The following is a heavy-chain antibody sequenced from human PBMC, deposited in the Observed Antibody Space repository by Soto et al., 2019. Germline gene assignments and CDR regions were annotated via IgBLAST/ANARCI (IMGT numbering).Heavy chain of an antibody. CDR3: ASTYDSSGYYPLYYYYGMDV. CDR2: IYSGGST. CDR1: GFTVSSNY. V-gene: IGHV3-66*01. D-gene: IGHD3-22*01. Sequence: GGSLRLSCAASGFTVSSNYMSWVRQAPGKGLEWVSVIYSGGSTYYADSVKGRFTISRDNSKNTLYLQMNSLRAEDTAVYYCASTYDSSGYYPLYYYYGMDVWGQGTTVTVS. J-gene: IGHJ6*02.